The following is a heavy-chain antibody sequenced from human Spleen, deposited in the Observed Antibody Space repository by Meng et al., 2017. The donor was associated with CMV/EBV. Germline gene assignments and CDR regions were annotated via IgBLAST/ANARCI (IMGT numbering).Heavy chain of an antibody. CDR1: TDTFSTYY. CDR3: ARDGSYGTDY. V-gene: IGHV1-46*01. Sequence: SCKTPTDTFSTYYIHWVRQAPGQGPEWMGFMNPSGGTKSYAQNFQTRVTMTRDTSTSTVYMELSSLRSEDTAVYYCARDGSYGTDYWGQGTLVTVSS. D-gene: IGHD3-10*01. J-gene: IGHJ4*02. CDR2: MNPSGGTK.